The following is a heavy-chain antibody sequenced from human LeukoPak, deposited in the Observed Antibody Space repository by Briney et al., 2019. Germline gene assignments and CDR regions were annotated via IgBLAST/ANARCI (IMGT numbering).Heavy chain of an antibody. CDR1: GVSISSGDYY. CDR2: IYYSGST. J-gene: IGHJ4*02. D-gene: IGHD2-2*01. V-gene: IGHV4-30-4*01. Sequence: SETLSLTCTVPGVSISSGDYYWSWIRQPPGKGLEWIGYIYYSGSTYYNPSLKSRVTISVDTSKNQFSLKLSSVTAADTAVYYCARAHTPVPFDYWGQGTLVTVSS. CDR3: ARAHTPVPFDY.